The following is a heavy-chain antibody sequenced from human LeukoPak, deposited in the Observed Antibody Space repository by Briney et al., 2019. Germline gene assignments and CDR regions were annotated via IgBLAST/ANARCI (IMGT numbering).Heavy chain of an antibody. CDR2: TYYRSKWNN. CDR1: GDSVSSNSAT. J-gene: IGHJ4*02. Sequence: SQTLSLTCALSGDSVSSNSATWNWIRQSPSRGLEWLGRTYYRSKWNNDYAVSVKSRIIIDPDTSKNQFSLQLNSVTPEDTAMYYCARGGIAVAGLDYWGQGILVTVSS. V-gene: IGHV6-1*01. CDR3: ARGGIAVAGLDY. D-gene: IGHD6-19*01.